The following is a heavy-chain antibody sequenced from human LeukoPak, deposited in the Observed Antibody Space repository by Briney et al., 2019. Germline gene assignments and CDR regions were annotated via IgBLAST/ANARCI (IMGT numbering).Heavy chain of an antibody. CDR2: IYHSGST. CDR1: GGSISSGGYS. V-gene: IGHV4-30-2*01. Sequence: PSGTLSLTCAVSGGSISSGGYSWSWIRQPPGKGLEWIGYIYHSGSTYYNPSLKSRVTISVDTSKNQFSLKLSSVTAADTAVYYCARGRSRYYYDSSGTSPFDYWGQGTLVTVSS. CDR3: ARGRSRYYYDSSGTSPFDY. D-gene: IGHD3-22*01. J-gene: IGHJ4*02.